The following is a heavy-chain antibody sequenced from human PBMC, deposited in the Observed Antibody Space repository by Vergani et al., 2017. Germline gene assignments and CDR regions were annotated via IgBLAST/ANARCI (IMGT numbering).Heavy chain of an antibody. CDR1: GLNFNEAW. V-gene: IGHV3-15*01. Sequence: EVQVVESGGGLLKPGDRLRLSCTVSGLNFNEAWMTWVRQAPGKGLKCLGRILGKTDGGTADYSQHVRGAINISRDDSKKTIYLDINSLTTEDTGIYNCTTYNVSASFSWGPGTLVTVSS. CDR2: ILGKTDGGTA. J-gene: IGHJ4*02. CDR3: TTYNVSASFS. D-gene: IGHD5-24*01.